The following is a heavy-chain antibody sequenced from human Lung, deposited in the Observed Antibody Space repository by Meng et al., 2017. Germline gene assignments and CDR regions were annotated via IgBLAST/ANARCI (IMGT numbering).Heavy chain of an antibody. D-gene: IGHD4-11*01. Sequence: QVHVRQGGAGLLKPSETLSLTCVVSGGSFSDYYWSWIRQPPGKGLEWIGEINHSGSTNYNPSLESRATISVDTSQNNLSLKLSSVTAADSAVYYCARGPTTMAHDFDYWGQGTLVTVSS. J-gene: IGHJ4*02. CDR2: INHSGST. V-gene: IGHV4-34*01. CDR3: ARGPTTMAHDFDY. CDR1: GGSFSDYY.